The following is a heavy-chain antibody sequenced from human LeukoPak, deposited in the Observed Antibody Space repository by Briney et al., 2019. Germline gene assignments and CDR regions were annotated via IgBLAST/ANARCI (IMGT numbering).Heavy chain of an antibody. Sequence: SQTLSLTCTVSGGSISSGGYYWSWIRQHPGKGLEWIGYIYYSGSTYYNPSLKSRVTISVDTPKNQFSLKLSSVTAADTAVYYCARQVVLAYYFDYWGQGTLVTVSS. J-gene: IGHJ4*02. CDR3: ARQVVLAYYFDY. V-gene: IGHV4-31*03. CDR2: IYYSGST. D-gene: IGHD2-15*01. CDR1: GGSISSGGYY.